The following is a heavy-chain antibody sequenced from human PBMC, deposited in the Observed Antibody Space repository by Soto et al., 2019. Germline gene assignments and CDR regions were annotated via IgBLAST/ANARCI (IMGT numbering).Heavy chain of an antibody. V-gene: IGHV1-18*01. CDR1: VYTFPSYG. Sequence: QVHLVQSGAEGKKPGASGKFYCKASVYTFPSYGITWVRPAPVKGLEWMGWISAHNGNTDYAQKLQGRVIVTRDTSTSTAYMELRSLRSDDTAVYYCARGRYGDYWGQGALVTVSS. D-gene: IGHD1-1*01. CDR2: ISAHNGNT. CDR3: ARGRYGDY. J-gene: IGHJ4*02.